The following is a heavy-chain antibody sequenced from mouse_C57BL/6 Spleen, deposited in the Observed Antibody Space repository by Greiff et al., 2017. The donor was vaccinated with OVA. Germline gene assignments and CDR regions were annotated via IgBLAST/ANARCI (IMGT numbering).Heavy chain of an antibody. CDR2: IDPSDSYT. Sequence: QVQLQQSGAELVKPGASVKLSCKASGYTFTSYWMQWVKQRPGQGLEWIGEIDPSDSYTNYNQKFKGKATLTVDTSSSTAYMQLSSLTSEDSAVYYCARRADGYYAMDYWGQGTSVTVSS. V-gene: IGHV1-50*01. J-gene: IGHJ4*01. CDR3: ARRADGYYAMDY. CDR1: GYTFTSYW. D-gene: IGHD2-3*01.